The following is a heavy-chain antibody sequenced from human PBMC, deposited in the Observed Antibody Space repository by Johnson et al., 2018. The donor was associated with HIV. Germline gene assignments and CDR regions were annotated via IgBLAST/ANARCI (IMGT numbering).Heavy chain of an antibody. CDR3: ARDPFRYAFDI. V-gene: IGHV3-20*04. J-gene: IGHJ3*02. CDR1: GFTFDDCG. CDR2: INWNGGST. Sequence: MQLVESGGGVVRPGGSLRLSCAASGFTFDDCGVNWVRQAPGKGLEWVSGINWNGGSTRYADSVKGRFTISRDNSKNTLYLQMNSLRAEDTAVYYCARDPFRYAFDIWGQGSMVTVSS.